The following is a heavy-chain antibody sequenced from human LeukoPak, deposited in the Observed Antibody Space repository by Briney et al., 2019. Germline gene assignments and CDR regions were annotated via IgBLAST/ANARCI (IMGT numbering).Heavy chain of an antibody. J-gene: IGHJ5*02. CDR1: GYTFTGYY. CDR3: ARNYAISWFDP. Sequence: EASVKVSCKASGYTFTGYYIHWLRQAPGQGLEWMGWMNPNSGNTGYAQKFQGRVTITRNTSISTAYMELSSLRSEDTAVYYCARNYAISWFDPWGQGALVTVSS. CDR2: MNPNSGNT. V-gene: IGHV1-8*03. D-gene: IGHD2-8*01.